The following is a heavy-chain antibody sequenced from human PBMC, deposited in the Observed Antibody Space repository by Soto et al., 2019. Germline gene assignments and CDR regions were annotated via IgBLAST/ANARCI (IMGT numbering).Heavy chain of an antibody. CDR2: ISGSGGST. CDR1: GFTFSSYA. J-gene: IGHJ6*02. CDR3: AKDQLDYDFWSGSLWHYYYGMDV. Sequence: PGGSLRLSCAASGFTFSSYAMSWVRQAPGKGLEWVSAISGSGGSTYYADSVKGRFTISRDNSKNTLYLQMNSLRAEDTAVYYYAKDQLDYDFWSGSLWHYYYGMDVWGQGTTVTVSS. V-gene: IGHV3-23*01. D-gene: IGHD3-3*01.